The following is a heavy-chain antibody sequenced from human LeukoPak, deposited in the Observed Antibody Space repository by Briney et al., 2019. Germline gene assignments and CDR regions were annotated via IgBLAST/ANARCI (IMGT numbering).Heavy chain of an antibody. CDR1: GGSISSGDYY. V-gene: IGHV4-30-4*08. Sequence: SETLSLTCTVSGGSISSGDYYWSWIRQPPGKGLEWIGYIYYSGSTYYNPSLKSRVTISADTSKNQFSLKLSSVTAADTAVYYCARDVHDYMDVWGKGTTVTVSS. CDR3: ARDVHDYMDV. J-gene: IGHJ6*03. CDR2: IYYSGST.